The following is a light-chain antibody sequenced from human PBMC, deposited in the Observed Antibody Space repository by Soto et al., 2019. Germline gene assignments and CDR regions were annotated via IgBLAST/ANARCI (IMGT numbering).Light chain of an antibody. CDR1: NSDIGGYNY. J-gene: IGLJ1*01. Sequence: QSVLTQPASVSGSPGQSITISCTGTNSDIGGYNYVSWYQQHPGKAPKLMIYEVSNRPSGVSNRFSGSKSGNTASLTISGLQAEDEADYYCSSYTSSSTEVFGTGTKLTVL. V-gene: IGLV2-14*01. CDR2: EVS. CDR3: SSYTSSSTEV.